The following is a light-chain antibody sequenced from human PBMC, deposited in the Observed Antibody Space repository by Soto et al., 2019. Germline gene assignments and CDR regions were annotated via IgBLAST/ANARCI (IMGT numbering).Light chain of an antibody. CDR1: RDISNS. V-gene: IGKV1-12*01. CDR2: GAS. Sequence: DIQITHSPSSVSASVGDRLTITCRSSRDISNSLAWYQQTPGKAPKLLLRGASSLHRGVPSRFSGGGAGTEFTLTISSLQPEDFATYYCQQTSAFPRTFGQGTKVDIK. J-gene: IGKJ1*01. CDR3: QQTSAFPRT.